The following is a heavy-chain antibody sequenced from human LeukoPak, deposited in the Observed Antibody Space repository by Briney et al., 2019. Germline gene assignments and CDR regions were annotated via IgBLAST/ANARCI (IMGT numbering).Heavy chain of an antibody. CDR1: GYSFTSYA. J-gene: IGHJ4*02. Sequence: ASVKVSCRASGYSFTSYAISWVRQAPGQGLEWMAWISAYNGDTNYAQKLQGRVTVATDTSTSTAYMELRSLRPDDTAVYYCARGRVDFDYWGQGTLVTVSS. CDR3: ARGRVDFDY. V-gene: IGHV1-18*01. CDR2: ISAYNGDT.